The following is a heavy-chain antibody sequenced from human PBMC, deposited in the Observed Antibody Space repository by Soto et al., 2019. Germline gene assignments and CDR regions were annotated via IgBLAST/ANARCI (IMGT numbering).Heavy chain of an antibody. Sequence: GSLRLSCAASGFTFSSYGMHWVRQAPGKGLEWVSGISGSGGSTDYADFVKGRFTISRDNSKNTLYLQMNSLRAEDTAVYYCAKDVSYSGSWLNWFESCGQGTLDLGSS. J-gene: IGHJ5*01. CDR2: ISGSGGST. V-gene: IGHV3-23*01. CDR3: AKDVSYSGSWLNWFES. CDR1: GFTFSSYG. D-gene: IGHD6-13*01.